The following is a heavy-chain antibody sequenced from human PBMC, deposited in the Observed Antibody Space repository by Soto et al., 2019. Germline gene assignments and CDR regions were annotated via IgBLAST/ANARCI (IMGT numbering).Heavy chain of an antibody. D-gene: IGHD6-13*01. CDR3: ARLDETSGIAAAGL. CDR2: IYDSGST. J-gene: IGHJ4*02. Sequence: PSETLSLTCTVSGGSISGGVGGLYYWSWIRQPPGKGLEWIGYIYDSGSTYYNPSLKSRVTISVDTSKNQFSLKLSSVTAADTAVYYCARLDETSGIAAAGLWGQGTLVTVSS. CDR1: GGSISGGVGGLYY. V-gene: IGHV4-30-4*01.